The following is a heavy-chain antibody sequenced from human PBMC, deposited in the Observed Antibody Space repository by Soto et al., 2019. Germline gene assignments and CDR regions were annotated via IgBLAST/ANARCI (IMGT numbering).Heavy chain of an antibody. CDR2: ISAYNGNT. CDR1: GYTFTSYG. D-gene: IGHD5-12*01. CDR3: AIDSGYDSSYSSFDY. J-gene: IGHJ4*02. Sequence: QVQLVQSGAEVKKPGASVKVSCKASGYTFTSYGISWVRQAPGQGLEWMGWISAYNGNTNYAQKLQGRVTMTTDTSTSTAYMELRRLRSDDTAVYYCAIDSGYDSSYSSFDYWGQGTLVTVSS. V-gene: IGHV1-18*01.